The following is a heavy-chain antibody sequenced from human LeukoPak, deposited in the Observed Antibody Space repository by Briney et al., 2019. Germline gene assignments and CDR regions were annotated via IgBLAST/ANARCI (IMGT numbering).Heavy chain of an antibody. CDR3: ARSGAPGAFDI. CDR2: IGTAGDT. V-gene: IGHV3-13*01. J-gene: IGHJ3*02. CDR1: GFTFSSYD. Sequence: PGGSLRLSCAASGFTFSSYDMHWVRHATGKGREWVSAIGTAGDTYYPGSVKGRFTISRENAKNSLYLQMNSLRAGDTAVYYCARSGAPGAFDIWGQGTMVTVSS. D-gene: IGHD1-26*01.